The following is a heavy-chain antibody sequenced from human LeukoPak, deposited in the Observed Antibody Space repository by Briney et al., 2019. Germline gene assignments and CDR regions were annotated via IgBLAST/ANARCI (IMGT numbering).Heavy chain of an antibody. J-gene: IGHJ1*01. D-gene: IGHD6-6*01. CDR2: IYHSGST. CDR3: ARGGAARLHFQN. V-gene: IGHV4-59*01. Sequence: PSETLSLTCTVSGVSISTYYWNWIRQPPGKGLEWIGYIYHSGSTNYNPSLQSRVTISVDTSKNQFSLNLNSVTAADTAVYYCARGGAARLHFQNWGQGTLVTVSS. CDR1: GVSISTYY.